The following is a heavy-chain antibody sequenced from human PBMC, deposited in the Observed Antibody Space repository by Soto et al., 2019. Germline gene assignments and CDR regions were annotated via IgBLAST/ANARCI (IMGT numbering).Heavy chain of an antibody. CDR2: IIPILGIA. CDR3: ARGGCSSTSCYGAYYYYYMDV. V-gene: IGHV1-69*02. CDR1: GGTFSSYT. Sequence: QVQLVQSGAEVKKPGSSVKVSCKASGGTFSSYTISWVRQAPGQGLEWMGRIIPILGIANYAQKFQGRVKITADKSTSRAYMELSSLRSEDTAVYYCARGGCSSTSCYGAYYYYYMDVWGKGTTVTVSS. J-gene: IGHJ6*03. D-gene: IGHD2-2*01.